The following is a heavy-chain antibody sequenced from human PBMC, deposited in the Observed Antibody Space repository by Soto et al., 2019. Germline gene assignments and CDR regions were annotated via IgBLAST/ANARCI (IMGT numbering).Heavy chain of an antibody. D-gene: IGHD6-13*01. CDR1: GGTFSSYA. CDR2: IIPIFGTA. CDR3: ARVEYRAAADPWFDP. J-gene: IGHJ5*02. V-gene: IGHV1-69*01. Sequence: QLQLVQSGAEVKKPGSSVKVSFKASGGTFSSYAISWVRQAPGQGLEWMGGIIPIFGTANYAQKFQGRVTITAAESTSTAYMELSSLRSEDTAVYYCARVEYRAAADPWFDPWGQGTLVTVSS.